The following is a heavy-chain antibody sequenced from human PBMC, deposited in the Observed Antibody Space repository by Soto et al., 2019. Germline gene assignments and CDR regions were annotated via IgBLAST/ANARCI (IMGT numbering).Heavy chain of an antibody. D-gene: IGHD1-20*01. CDR3: ARDRITGEGSFLH. CDR2: IYHSGCT. CDR1: GGSISSSNW. Sequence: SETLSLTCAVSGGSISSSNWWSWVRQPPGKGLEWIGEIYHSGCTNYNPSLKSRVTRSVDKSKNQFSLKLSSVTAADTAVYYCARDRITGEGSFLHWGQGTLVTVSS. V-gene: IGHV4-4*02. J-gene: IGHJ4*02.